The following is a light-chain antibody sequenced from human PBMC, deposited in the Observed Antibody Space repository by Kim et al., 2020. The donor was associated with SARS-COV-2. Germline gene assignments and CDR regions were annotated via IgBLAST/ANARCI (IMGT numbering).Light chain of an antibody. J-gene: IGKJ5*01. V-gene: IGKV1-33*01. Sequence: ASVGDRITIACQASQDISDYLKWYQVKPGRAPKLLICDASDLESGVPSRFSGGGSGTDFTFTISRLQPEDLGTYFCQQYDNLPITFGQGTRLEIK. CDR3: QQYDNLPIT. CDR1: QDISDY. CDR2: DAS.